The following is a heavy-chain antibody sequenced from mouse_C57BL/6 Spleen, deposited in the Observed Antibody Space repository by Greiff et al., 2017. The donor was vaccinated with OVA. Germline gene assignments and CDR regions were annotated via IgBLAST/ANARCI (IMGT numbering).Heavy chain of an antibody. CDR3: TRRIYDGYYSFAY. V-gene: IGHV1-15*01. J-gene: IGHJ3*01. D-gene: IGHD2-3*01. CDR1: GYTFTDYE. Sequence: VQLMESGAELVRPGASVTLSCTASGYTFTDYEMHWVKQTPVHGLEWIGAIDPETGGTAYNQKFKGKAILTADKSSSTAYMELRSLTSEDSAVYYGTRRIYDGYYSFAYWGQGTLVTVSA. CDR2: IDPETGGT.